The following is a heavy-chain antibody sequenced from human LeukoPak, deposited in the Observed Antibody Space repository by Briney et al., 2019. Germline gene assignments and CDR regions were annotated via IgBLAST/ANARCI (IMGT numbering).Heavy chain of an antibody. CDR3: ARGPPGIAAPTGWFDP. CDR1: GGTFSSYA. Sequence: SVKVSCKASGGTFSSYAISWVRQAPGQGLEWMGGIIPIFGTANYAQKFQGRVTITTDESTSTAYMELSSLRSEDTAVYYCARGPPGIAAPTGWFDPWGQGTLVTVSS. CDR2: IIPIFGTA. V-gene: IGHV1-69*05. D-gene: IGHD6-6*01. J-gene: IGHJ5*02.